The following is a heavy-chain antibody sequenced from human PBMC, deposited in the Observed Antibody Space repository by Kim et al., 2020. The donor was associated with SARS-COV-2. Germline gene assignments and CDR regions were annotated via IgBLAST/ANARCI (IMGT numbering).Heavy chain of an antibody. D-gene: IGHD2-2*01. Sequence: GGSLRLSCVASGFTFSNSWMSWVRQAPGKGLEWVGRVKSRAGGGTVEYAAPVKGRFTISRDDSTSTLYLQMNSLKIEDTAVYYCTTDAWCSSKSCPGTFDNWGQGTLVTVSS. V-gene: IGHV3-15*01. J-gene: IGHJ4*02. CDR3: TTDAWCSSKSCPGTFDN. CDR2: VKSRAGGGTV. CDR1: GFTFSNSW.